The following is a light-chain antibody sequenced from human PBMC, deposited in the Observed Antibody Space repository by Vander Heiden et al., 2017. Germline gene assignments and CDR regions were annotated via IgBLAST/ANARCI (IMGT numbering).Light chain of an antibody. CDR3: MQAQQTPLT. J-gene: IGKJ4*01. Sequence: TQSPLFLPVTPGEPASISCRSSRSLLNRNGDNYLDWYLQKPGQSPQLLIYLGSNRASGVPDRFSGSGSATDFTLKISRVEAEDVGVYYCMQAQQTPLTFGGGTKVEIK. CDR2: LGS. CDR1: RSLLNRNGDNY. V-gene: IGKV2-28*01.